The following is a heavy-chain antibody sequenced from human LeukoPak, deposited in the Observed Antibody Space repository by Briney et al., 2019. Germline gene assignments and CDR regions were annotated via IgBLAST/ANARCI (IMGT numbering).Heavy chain of an antibody. V-gene: IGHV4-61*02. CDR2: IHTSGST. J-gene: IGHJ3*02. CDR3: TTGGGYDAFDI. Sequence: SQTLSLTCSVSGGSFSSSSYYWSWIRQPAGNGLEWIGRIHTSGSTNYNPSLKSRVTISADTSKNQFFLKLSSVTAADAAVCYCTTGGGYDAFDIWGQGTMVTVSS. CDR1: GGSFSSSSYY. D-gene: IGHD3-16*01.